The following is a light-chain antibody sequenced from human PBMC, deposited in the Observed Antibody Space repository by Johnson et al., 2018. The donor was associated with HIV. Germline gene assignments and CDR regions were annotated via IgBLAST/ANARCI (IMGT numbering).Light chain of an antibody. CDR3: GTWDSSLSAYV. CDR2: ENN. CDR1: SSNIGNKY. J-gene: IGLJ1*01. V-gene: IGLV1-51*02. Sequence: SVLTQPPSVSAAPGQKVTISCSGSSSNIGNKYVSWYQQLPGTAPKLLIYENNKRPSGIPDRFSGSKSGTSATLGITGLQTGDEADYYCGTWDSSLSAYVFGTGTKVTVL.